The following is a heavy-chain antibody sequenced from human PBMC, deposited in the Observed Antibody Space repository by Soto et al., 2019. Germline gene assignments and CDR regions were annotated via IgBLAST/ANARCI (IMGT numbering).Heavy chain of an antibody. V-gene: IGHV1-69*01. Sequence: VQLVQSGAEVKKPGSSVKVSCKASGGSFSSYAISWVRQAPGQGLEWMGGIIPIFGTANYAQKFQGRVTITADESTGTAYMELSSPRSEDTAVYYCARGRRYSIHYYYYGMDVWGQGTTVTVSS. CDR1: GGSFSSYA. CDR2: IIPIFGTA. J-gene: IGHJ6*02. D-gene: IGHD6-13*01. CDR3: ARGRRYSIHYYYYGMDV.